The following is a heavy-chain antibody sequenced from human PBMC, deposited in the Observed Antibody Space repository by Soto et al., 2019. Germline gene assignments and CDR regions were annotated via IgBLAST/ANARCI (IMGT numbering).Heavy chain of an antibody. V-gene: IGHV2-5*02. CDR3: AHRLGGSRFDY. CDR2: IYWDDDK. D-gene: IGHD3-16*01. Sequence: QITLKESGPTLVKPTQTLTLTCTFSGFSLSTNGVGVGWIRQPPGKALEWLALIYWDDDKRYSPYLKSRLTIPNATSKNQLVLTMTNMDPVDTATYYCAHRLGGSRFDYWGQGTLVTVSS. CDR1: GFSLSTNGVG. J-gene: IGHJ4*02.